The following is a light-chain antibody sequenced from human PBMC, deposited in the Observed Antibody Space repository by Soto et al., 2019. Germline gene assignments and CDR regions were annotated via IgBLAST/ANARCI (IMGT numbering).Light chain of an antibody. Sequence: QSVLTQPASVSGSPGQSITISCTGTSSDVGGYNYVSWYQQHPGKAPKLMIYEVSNRPSGVSNRFSGFKSANTAYLTISGVEHEDEADYHCSSYTTMKTVVFGGGTKLTVL. CDR2: EVS. CDR3: SSYTTMKTVV. CDR1: SSDVGGYNY. V-gene: IGLV2-14*01. J-gene: IGLJ2*01.